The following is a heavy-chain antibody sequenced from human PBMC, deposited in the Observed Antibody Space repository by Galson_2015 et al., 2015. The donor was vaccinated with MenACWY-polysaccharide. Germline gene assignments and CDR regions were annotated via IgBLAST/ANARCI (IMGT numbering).Heavy chain of an antibody. CDR3: ARGSGYSYGVSNF. D-gene: IGHD5-18*01. CDR2: LNPNRGNT. J-gene: IGHJ4*02. Sequence: SVKVSCKASGYTFTSYGITWVRQATGQGLEWMGWLNPNRGNTAYAQKFQGRVTMTRNTSISTAYMELSSLRSEDAAVYYRARGSGYSYGVSNFWGQGTLVTVSS. CDR1: GYTFTSYG. V-gene: IGHV1-8*01.